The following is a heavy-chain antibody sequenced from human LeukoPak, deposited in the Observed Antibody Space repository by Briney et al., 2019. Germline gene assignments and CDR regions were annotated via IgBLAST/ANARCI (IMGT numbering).Heavy chain of an antibody. J-gene: IGHJ6*02. Sequence: GGSLRLSCAPSGFTFSRHGMHWVRQAPGKGLEWVANINRDGSERYYVDSVKGRFTISRDDAKSSLYLQMNSLRAEDTAVYYCARRNAMDVWGQGTTVIVFS. CDR2: INRDGSER. CDR1: GFTFSRHG. V-gene: IGHV3-7*03. CDR3: ARRNAMDV.